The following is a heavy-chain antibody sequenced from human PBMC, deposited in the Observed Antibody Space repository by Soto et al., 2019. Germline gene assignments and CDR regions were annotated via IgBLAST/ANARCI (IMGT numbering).Heavy chain of an antibody. J-gene: IGHJ4*02. CDR1: GGSINSGDNY. D-gene: IGHD2-15*01. Sequence: QVQLRESGPGLVKPSETLSLTCTVSGGSINSGDNYWSWIRQPPGKGLKCIGYIYYSGTSNYNPSLKSLFTISVGTSKNHCFLRLSSVTAADSAVYYCARDDEYISIGIDYWGQGTLVTVSS. CDR2: IYYSGTS. V-gene: IGHV4-30-4*01. CDR3: ARDDEYISIGIDY.